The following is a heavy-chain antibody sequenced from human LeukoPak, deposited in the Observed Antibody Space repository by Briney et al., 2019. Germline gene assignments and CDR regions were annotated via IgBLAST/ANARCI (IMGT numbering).Heavy chain of an antibody. CDR1: GFTFSRYW. D-gene: IGHD3-22*01. CDR2: IKSDGKT. V-gene: IGHV3-74*01. CDR3: ARAPSEVGGYYPEYFRH. Sequence: GGSLRLYCEASGFTFSRYWMHWVRQAPGKGLVWVSRIKSDGKTNYADSVKGRFTISRDNAKNTVSLQMDSLRAEDTGVYYCARAPSEVGGYYPEYFRHWGQGTLVTVSS. J-gene: IGHJ1*01.